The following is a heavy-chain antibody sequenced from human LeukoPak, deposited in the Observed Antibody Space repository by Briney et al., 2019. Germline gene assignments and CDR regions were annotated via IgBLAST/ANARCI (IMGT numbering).Heavy chain of an antibody. D-gene: IGHD3-10*02. V-gene: IGHV3-11*04. CDR2: ISSSGSTI. CDR3: ARDFSDVRGNIFDS. J-gene: IGHJ4*02. Sequence: GGSLRLSCAASGFTFSDYYMSWIRQAPGKGLEWVSYISSSGSTIYYADSVKGRFTISRDNAKNSLYLQMNSLRAEDTAVYYCARDFSDVRGNIFDSWGRGTLVTVSS. CDR1: GFTFSDYY.